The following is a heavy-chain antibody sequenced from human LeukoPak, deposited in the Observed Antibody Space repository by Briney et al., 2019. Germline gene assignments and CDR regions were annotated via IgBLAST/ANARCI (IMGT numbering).Heavy chain of an antibody. D-gene: IGHD3-10*01. V-gene: IGHV4-61*02. CDR3: ARGPRVTMIRGGQWHSYMDV. Sequence: SETLSHTCTVSGDSISSGDYYWNWIRQPAGKRLEWIGRISTSGTPNYNPSFRGRLTISIDTSKNQFSLNLRSVTAAETGIYYCARGPRVTMIRGGQWHSYMDVWGKWTTVTISS. CDR2: ISTSGTP. J-gene: IGHJ6*03. CDR1: GDSISSGDYY.